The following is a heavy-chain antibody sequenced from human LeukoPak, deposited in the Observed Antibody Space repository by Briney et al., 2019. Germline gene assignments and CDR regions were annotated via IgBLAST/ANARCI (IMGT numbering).Heavy chain of an antibody. D-gene: IGHD3-3*01. CDR3: AREIDDFWSGYYVDY. CDR1: GGSSSGYY. V-gene: IGHV4-34*01. CDR2: INHSGST. J-gene: IGHJ4*02. Sequence: SETLSLTCAVYGGSSSGYYWSWIRQPPGKGLEWIGEINHSGSTNYNPSLKSRVTISVDTSKNQFSLKLSSVTAADTAVYYCAREIDDFWSGYYVDYWGQGTLVTVSS.